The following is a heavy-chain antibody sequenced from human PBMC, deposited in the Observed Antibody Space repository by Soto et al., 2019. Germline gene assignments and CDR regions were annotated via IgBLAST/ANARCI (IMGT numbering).Heavy chain of an antibody. CDR2: IKSKTDGWTT. CDR3: TTEQWLAHFDY. Sequence: GGSLRLSCPASGFTFSNAWMSGVGQAPGKGLEWVGRIKSKTDGWTTDYAAPVKGRFTISRDDSKNTLYLQMNSLKTEDTAVYYCTTEQWLAHFDYWGQGTLVTVSS. CDR1: GFTFSNAW. V-gene: IGHV3-15*01. D-gene: IGHD6-19*01. J-gene: IGHJ4*02.